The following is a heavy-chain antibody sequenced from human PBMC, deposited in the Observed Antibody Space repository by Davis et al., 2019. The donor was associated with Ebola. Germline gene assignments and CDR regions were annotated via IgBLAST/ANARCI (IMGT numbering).Heavy chain of an antibody. V-gene: IGHV4-59*01. CDR2: IYYSGST. D-gene: IGHD1-14*01. Sequence: MPGGSLRLSCTVSGGSISSYYWSWIRQPPGKGLEWIGYIYYSGSTNYNPSLKSRVTISVDTSKNQFSLKLSSVTAADTAVYYCSRTTYYGMDVWGQGTTVTVSS. CDR1: GGSISSYY. J-gene: IGHJ6*02. CDR3: SRTTYYGMDV.